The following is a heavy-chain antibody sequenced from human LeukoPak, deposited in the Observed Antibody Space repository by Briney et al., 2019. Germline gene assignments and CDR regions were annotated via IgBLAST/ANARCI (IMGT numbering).Heavy chain of an antibody. V-gene: IGHV5-51*01. J-gene: IGHJ3*02. CDR1: GYNFTSYW. CDR3: ATPTTVVTLAFDI. Sequence: PGESLKISCKGSGYNFTSYWIGWVRQMPGKGLEWMGVIYPGDSDTRYSPSFQGQVAISADKSISTAYLQWSSLRASDTAMYYCATPTTVVTLAFDIWGQGTMVTVSS. CDR2: IYPGDSDT. D-gene: IGHD4-23*01.